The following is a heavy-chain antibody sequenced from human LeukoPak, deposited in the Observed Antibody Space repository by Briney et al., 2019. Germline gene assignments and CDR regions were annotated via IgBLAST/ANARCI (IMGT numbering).Heavy chain of an antibody. CDR3: ARDREDYYGSGSQTYFDY. CDR2: IYYSGST. Sequence: SETLSLTCTVSGGSISRYYLSWIRQPPGKGLEWIGYIYYSGSTNYNPSLKSRVTISVDTSKNQFSLKLSSVTAADTAVYYCARDREDYYGSGSQTYFDYWGQGTLVTVSS. V-gene: IGHV4-59*01. D-gene: IGHD3-10*01. CDR1: GGSISRYY. J-gene: IGHJ4*02.